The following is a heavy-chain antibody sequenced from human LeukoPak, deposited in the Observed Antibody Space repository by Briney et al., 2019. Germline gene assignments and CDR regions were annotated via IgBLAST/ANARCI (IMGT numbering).Heavy chain of an antibody. Sequence: GGSLRLSCAASEFIFSSYWMSWVRQAPGKGLEWVANINHDGSERYYVDSVKGRFTISRDNAKNSLYLQMNSLRTEDTAVYYCARVWSRYWYFGLWGRGTLVTVSS. V-gene: IGHV3-7*01. D-gene: IGHD2-21*01. CDR1: EFIFSSYW. J-gene: IGHJ2*01. CDR3: ARVWSRYWYFGL. CDR2: INHDGSER.